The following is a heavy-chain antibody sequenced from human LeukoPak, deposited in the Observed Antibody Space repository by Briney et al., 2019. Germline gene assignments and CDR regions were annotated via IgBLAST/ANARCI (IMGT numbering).Heavy chain of an antibody. D-gene: IGHD6-19*01. Sequence: GGSLRLSCSASGFSFSGYAMHWVRQAPGKGLQYVSVISGDGGSTEYADPVRGRFTISRDNSKNRLYLQMSSLRTGDTAVYYCVRRSVDGSAEYFLHWGQGTLVTVSS. CDR1: GFSFSGYA. CDR2: ISGDGGST. CDR3: VRRSVDGSAEYFLH. V-gene: IGHV3-64D*06. J-gene: IGHJ1*01.